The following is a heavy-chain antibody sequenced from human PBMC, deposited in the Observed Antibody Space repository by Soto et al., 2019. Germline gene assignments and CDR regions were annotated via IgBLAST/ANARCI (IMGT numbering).Heavy chain of an antibody. J-gene: IGHJ5*02. D-gene: IGHD3-10*01. CDR3: ASRQLHYGPANFNNLMFDP. Sequence: SATLSLTCAVSGGSIGGHGYARSWIRQPPGGGLEWIGYIYHSGTFLKSPSLKTLLTMSMDISNNQFYLTLNSMTAGDTVVYYCASRQLHYGPANFNNLMFDPWGRGIQVTVSS. CDR2: IYHSGTF. CDR1: GGSIGGHGYA. V-gene: IGHV4-30-2*01.